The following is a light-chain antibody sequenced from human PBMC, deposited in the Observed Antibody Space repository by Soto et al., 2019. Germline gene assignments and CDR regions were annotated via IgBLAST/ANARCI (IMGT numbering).Light chain of an antibody. V-gene: IGKV1-39*01. J-gene: IGKJ2*01. Sequence: DIQMTQSPSSLSASVGDRVTITCRASQSISSYLNWYQQKPGKAPKLLLYAASSLQSGVPSRFSGSGSGTDFAPTISSLQPEDFAAYYCQQSYSTPHTFGQGTKLEIK. CDR3: QQSYSTPHT. CDR1: QSISSY. CDR2: AAS.